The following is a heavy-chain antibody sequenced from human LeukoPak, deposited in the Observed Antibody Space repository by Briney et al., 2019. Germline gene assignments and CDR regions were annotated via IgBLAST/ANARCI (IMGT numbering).Heavy chain of an antibody. CDR2: ISSSSSYI. CDR1: GFTFSSYA. Sequence: GGSLRLSCAASGFTFSSYALHWVRQAPGKGLEWVSSISSSSSYIYYADSVKGRFTISRDNAKNSLYLQMNSLRAEDTAVYYCARDRWFDPWGQGTLVTVSS. V-gene: IGHV3-21*01. CDR3: ARDRWFDP. J-gene: IGHJ5*02.